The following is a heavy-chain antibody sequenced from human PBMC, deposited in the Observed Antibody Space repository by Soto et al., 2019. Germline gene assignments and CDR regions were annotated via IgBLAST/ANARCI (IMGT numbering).Heavy chain of an antibody. CDR1: GYTFTTDG. CDR2: ISAYDGST. Sequence: QIQLVQSGAEVKKPGASVRVSCKASGYTFTTDGITWVRQAPGQGLEWMGWISAYDGSTNYAQKLQGRVSMTTDSSTSTAYMDLRSLRSDDTAVYYCARDPASAYSSSSFDYWGQGTLVTVSS. V-gene: IGHV1-18*04. J-gene: IGHJ4*02. CDR3: ARDPASAYSSSSFDY. D-gene: IGHD6-6*01.